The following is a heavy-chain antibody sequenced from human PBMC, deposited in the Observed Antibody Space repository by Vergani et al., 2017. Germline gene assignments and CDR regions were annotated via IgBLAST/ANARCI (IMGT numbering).Heavy chain of an antibody. J-gene: IGHJ4*02. CDR1: GFTFSSYS. CDR3: ARAISYSSSRGFENY. D-gene: IGHD6-13*01. Sequence: EVQLVESGGGLVKPGGSLRLSCAASGFTFSSYSMNWVRQAPGKGLEWVSSISSSSSYIYYADSVKGRFTISRDNAKNSLYLQMNSLRAEDTAVYYCARAISYSSSRGFENYWGQGTLVTVSS. CDR2: ISSSSSYI. V-gene: IGHV3-21*01.